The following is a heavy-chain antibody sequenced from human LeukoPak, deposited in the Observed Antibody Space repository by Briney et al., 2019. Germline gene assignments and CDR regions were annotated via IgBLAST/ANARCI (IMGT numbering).Heavy chain of an antibody. J-gene: IGHJ3*02. CDR3: ARRSAAAGIDAFDI. CDR1: GVSFRNYD. CDR2: IGTGGDT. V-gene: IGHV3-13*01. D-gene: IGHD6-13*01. Sequence: GGSLRLSCSASGVSFRNYDMHWVRQPTGKGLEWVSAIGTGGDTYYPGSVKGRFTVVRENAKNTLYLQMNSLRAGDTAMYYCARRSAAAGIDAFDIWGQGTMVTVSS.